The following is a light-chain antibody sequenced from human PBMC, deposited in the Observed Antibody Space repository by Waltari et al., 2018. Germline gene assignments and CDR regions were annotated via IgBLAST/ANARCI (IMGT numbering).Light chain of an antibody. V-gene: IGKV3-15*01. CDR3: QHYNNWPLT. J-gene: IGKJ4*01. Sequence: EIVIPQSPANLSVSLAARASSSCRASPSVTYNLAWYQQNPGQAPRLPSDGSSTRAIGIPARFSGSGSGTEFTLTISSLQSEDFAVYYGQHYNNWPLTFGGGTKVEIK. CDR1: PSVTYN. CDR2: GSS.